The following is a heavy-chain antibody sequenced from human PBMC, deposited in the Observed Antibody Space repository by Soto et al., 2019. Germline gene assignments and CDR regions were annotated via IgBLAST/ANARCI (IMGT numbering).Heavy chain of an antibody. CDR1: GFTFSSYA. J-gene: IGHJ6*02. CDR3: ARGAYSSGWREENYYYYGMDV. V-gene: IGHV3-30-3*01. Sequence: QVQLVESGGGVVQPGRSLRLSCAASGFTFSSYAMHWVRQAPGKGLEWVAVISYDGSNKYYADSMKGRFTISRDNSKNTLYLQMNSLRAEDTAVYYCARGAYSSGWREENYYYYGMDVWGQGTTVTVSS. D-gene: IGHD6-19*01. CDR2: ISYDGSNK.